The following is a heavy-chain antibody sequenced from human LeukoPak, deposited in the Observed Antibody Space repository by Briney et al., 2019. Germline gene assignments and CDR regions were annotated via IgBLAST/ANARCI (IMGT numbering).Heavy chain of an antibody. CDR1: GFTFSSYA. CDR2: ISYDGSNK. CDR3: ARVWSETGSDPSYYYYYGMDV. J-gene: IGHJ6*02. D-gene: IGHD3-9*01. V-gene: IGHV3-30*04. Sequence: PGGSLRLSCAAYGFTFSSYAMHWVRQAPGKGLEGVAVISYDGSNKYYADSVKGGFTISRDNSKNTQYLQINSLRTEDTAVYYCARVWSETGSDPSYYYYYGMDVWGQGTTVTVSS.